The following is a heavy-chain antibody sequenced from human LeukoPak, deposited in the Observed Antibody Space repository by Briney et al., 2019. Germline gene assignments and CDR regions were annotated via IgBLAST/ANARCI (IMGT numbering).Heavy chain of an antibody. V-gene: IGHV3-23*01. CDR1: GFTFSSYG. Sequence: LTGGSLRLSCAASGFTFSSYGMSWVRQAPGKGLEWVSAISGSGGSTYYADSVKGRFTISRDNSKNTLYLQMNSLRAEDTAVYYCAIDESITMIVAWGQGTLVTVSS. CDR3: AIDESITMIVA. J-gene: IGHJ4*02. D-gene: IGHD3-22*01. CDR2: ISGSGGST.